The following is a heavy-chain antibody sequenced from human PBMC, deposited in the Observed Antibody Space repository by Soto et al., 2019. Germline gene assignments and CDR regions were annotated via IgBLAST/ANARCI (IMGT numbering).Heavy chain of an antibody. D-gene: IGHD2-15*01. Sequence: SETLSLTCTVSGGSISSSSYYWGWIRQPPGKGLEWIGSIYYSGSTYYNPSLKSRVTISVDTSKNQFSLKLSSVTAADTAVYYCARQYAPYCSGGSCATLRFDYWGQGTLVTVSS. CDR3: ARQYAPYCSGGSCATLRFDY. V-gene: IGHV4-39*01. CDR2: IYYSGST. J-gene: IGHJ4*02. CDR1: GGSISSSSYY.